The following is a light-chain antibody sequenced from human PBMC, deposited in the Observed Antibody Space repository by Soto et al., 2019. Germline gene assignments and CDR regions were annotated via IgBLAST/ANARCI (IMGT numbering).Light chain of an antibody. Sequence: DIVMTQSPDSLAVSLGERATINCKSSQSVLYSSNNKNYLAWYQQKPGQPPKLLIYWAPTRESGVPDRFSGSGSGTDFTLTISSLQAEDVAVYYCQQYYSTPPYTFGGGTKVEIK. J-gene: IGKJ4*01. CDR3: QQYYSTPPYT. CDR1: QSVLYSSNNKNY. CDR2: WAP. V-gene: IGKV4-1*01.